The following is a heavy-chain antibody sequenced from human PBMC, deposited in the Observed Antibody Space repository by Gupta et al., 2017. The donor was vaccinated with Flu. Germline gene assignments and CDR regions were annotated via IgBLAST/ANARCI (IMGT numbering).Heavy chain of an antibody. D-gene: IGHD3-22*01. Sequence: VQLVPSGAEVNKPGASVKVSCQASGYPYTGYHIHWVRQAPGPGLEWRGCINPNRVGTNYAQKVQGRVTMTRDTSISAAFMELSRLRTDDMAVYYCAGGPRDSSGYYRGPNNYCVLLTLVTVSS. CDR1: GYPYTGYH. J-gene: IGHJ4*02. V-gene: IGHV1-2*02. CDR3: AGGPRDSSGYYRGPNNY. CDR2: INPNRVGT.